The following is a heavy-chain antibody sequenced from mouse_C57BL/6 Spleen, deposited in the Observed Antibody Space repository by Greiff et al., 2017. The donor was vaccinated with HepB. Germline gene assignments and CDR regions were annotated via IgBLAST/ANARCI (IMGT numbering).Heavy chain of an antibody. D-gene: IGHD1-1*01. CDR2: INPSTGGT. V-gene: IGHV1-42*01. CDR1: GYSFTGYY. J-gene: IGHJ4*01. CDR3: ARQLLLRHYAMDY. Sequence: VQLQQSGPELVKPGASVKISCKASGYSFTGYYMNWVKQSPEKSLEWIGEINPSTGGTTYNQKFKAKATLTVDKSSSTAYMQLKSLTSEDSAVYYCARQLLLRHYAMDYWGQGTSVTVSS.